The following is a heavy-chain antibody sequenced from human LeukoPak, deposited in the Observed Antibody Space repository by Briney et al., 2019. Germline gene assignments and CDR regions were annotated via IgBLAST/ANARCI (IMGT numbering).Heavy chain of an antibody. CDR2: IIPIFGTA. V-gene: IGHV1-69*05. CDR3: ARGTYYYDSSGYYVDY. D-gene: IGHD3-22*01. Sequence: GASVKVSCKASGGTFSSYAISWVRQAPGQGLEWMGRIIPIFGTANYAQKFQGRVTITTDESTSTAYMELSSLRSEDTAVYYCARGTYYYDSSGYYVDYWGQGTLVTVSS. CDR1: GGTFSSYA. J-gene: IGHJ4*02.